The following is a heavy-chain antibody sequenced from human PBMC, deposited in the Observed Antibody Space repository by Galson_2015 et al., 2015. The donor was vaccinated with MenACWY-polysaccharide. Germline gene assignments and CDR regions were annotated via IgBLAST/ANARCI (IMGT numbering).Heavy chain of an antibody. Sequence: SLRLSCAASGFTFSNYWMHWVRQAPGKGLVWVSRIKSDGSSTNYADSVKGRFTISRDNAKNTLYLQMNSLRAEDTALYYCARGYSAYDWGQGTRVNVS. CDR2: IKSDGSST. CDR3: ARGYSAYD. D-gene: IGHD5-12*01. CDR1: GFTFSNYW. V-gene: IGHV3-74*01. J-gene: IGHJ4*02.